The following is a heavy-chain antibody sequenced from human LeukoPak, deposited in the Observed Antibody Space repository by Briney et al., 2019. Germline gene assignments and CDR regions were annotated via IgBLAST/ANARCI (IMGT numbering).Heavy chain of an antibody. D-gene: IGHD5-18*01. CDR3: APRGDIEHSYGYGKWFDP. V-gene: IGHV4-34*01. J-gene: IGHJ5*02. Sequence: SETLSLACAVYGGSFSGYYWSWIRQPPGKGLEWIGEINHSGSTNYNASLKSRVTISVDTSKNQFSLRLSSVTAADTAMYYCAPRGDIEHSYGYGKWFDPWGQGTRVAVSS. CDR2: INHSGST. CDR1: GGSFSGYY.